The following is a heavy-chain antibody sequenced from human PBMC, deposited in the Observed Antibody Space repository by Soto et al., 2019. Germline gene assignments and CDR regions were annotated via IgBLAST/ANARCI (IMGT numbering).Heavy chain of an antibody. J-gene: IGHJ6*02. V-gene: IGHV3-30-3*01. CDR3: ARHRNPYGMDV. CDR2: ISYDGSNK. Sequence: GSLRLSCAASGFTFSSYAMHWVRQAPGKGLEWVAVISYDGSNKYYADSVKGRFTISRDNSKNTLYLQMNSLRAEDTAVYYCARHRNPYGMDVWGQGTTVTVSS. CDR1: GFTFSSYA.